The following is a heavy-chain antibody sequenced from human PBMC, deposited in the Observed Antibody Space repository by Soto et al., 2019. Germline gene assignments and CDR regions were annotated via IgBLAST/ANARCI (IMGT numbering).Heavy chain of an antibody. Sequence: EVQLLESGGGLVQPGGSLRLSCAASGFTFSSYAMSWVRQAPGKGLEWVSAISGSGASTYYADSVKGRFTNSRDNSNNQLYLQINSLRADDTALYYCAKDCLFDPWGQGTLVTV. CDR3: AKDCLFDP. CDR2: ISGSGAST. J-gene: IGHJ5*02. CDR1: GFTFSSYA. V-gene: IGHV3-23*01. D-gene: IGHD2-21*01.